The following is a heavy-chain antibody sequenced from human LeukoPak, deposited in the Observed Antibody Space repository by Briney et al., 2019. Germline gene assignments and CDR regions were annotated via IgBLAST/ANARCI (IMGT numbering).Heavy chain of an antibody. D-gene: IGHD2-15*01. V-gene: IGHV3-23*01. Sequence: GGSLRLSCAASGFTFSSYAMSWVRQAPGKGLEWVSAISGSGGSTYYADSVKGRFTISRDNSKNTLYLQMHSLRAEDTAVYYCAKRGGYCSGGRCYGGMDVWGQGTLVTVSS. CDR1: GFTFSSYA. CDR3: AKRGGYCSGGRCYGGMDV. J-gene: IGHJ4*02. CDR2: ISGSGGST.